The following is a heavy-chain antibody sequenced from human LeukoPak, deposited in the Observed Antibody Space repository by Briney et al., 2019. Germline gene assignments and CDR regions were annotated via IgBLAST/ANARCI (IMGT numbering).Heavy chain of an antibody. Sequence: SETLSLTCTVSGGSISSSSYYWGWIRQPPGKGLEWIGSIYYSGSTYYNPSLKSRVTISVDTSKNQFSLKLSSVTAADTAVYYCARARNYYGSGNGAYWGQGTLVTVSS. J-gene: IGHJ4*02. CDR2: IYYSGST. CDR3: ARARNYYGSGNGAY. D-gene: IGHD3-10*01. CDR1: GGSISSSSYY. V-gene: IGHV4-39*07.